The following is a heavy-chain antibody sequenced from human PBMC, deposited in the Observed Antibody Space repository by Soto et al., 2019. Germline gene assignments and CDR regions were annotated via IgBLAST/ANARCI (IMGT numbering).Heavy chain of an antibody. CDR2: IYYAGSP. CDR3: ARLMGVVTVGY. D-gene: IGHD2-21*02. Sequence: SETLSLTWSVSGGTISSTGGYWGWIRQPPGKGLEWIGNIYYAGSPYYNPSLKSRVTISVDTSKNHFSLALTSVTAADTAVYYCARLMGVVTVGYWGQGALVTVSS. CDR1: GGTISSTGGY. J-gene: IGHJ4*02. V-gene: IGHV4-39*02.